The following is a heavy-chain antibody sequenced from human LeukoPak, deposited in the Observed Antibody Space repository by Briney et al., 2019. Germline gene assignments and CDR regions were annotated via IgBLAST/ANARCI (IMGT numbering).Heavy chain of an antibody. D-gene: IGHD3-3*01. CDR3: ARDGVVTMELDS. CDR1: GGSISSYY. CDR2: INPSGNT. V-gene: IGHV4-4*08. Sequence: SETLSLTCTVSGGSISSYYWSWIRQPPGKGLEWIGRINPSGNTNYNPSLKSRLTISLDTSKNQFSLNLKSVTAADTAMYYCARDGVVTMELDSWGQGTLVTVSS. J-gene: IGHJ4*02.